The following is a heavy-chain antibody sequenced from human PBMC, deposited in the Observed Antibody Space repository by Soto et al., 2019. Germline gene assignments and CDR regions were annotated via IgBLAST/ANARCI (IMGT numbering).Heavy chain of an antibody. CDR2: IVAIYRTA. Sequence: QVQLVQSGAEVKKPGSSVKVSCKASGGTFSSYRINWVRQAPGQGLEWVGGIVAIYRTADYAQKFQGRVTITADESARTSYMEPRSLKSQDTAFYYCVRDSGAKLSSSWGQGTLVTVSS. CDR1: GGTFSSYR. CDR3: VRDSGAKLSSS. J-gene: IGHJ4*02. V-gene: IGHV1-69*01. D-gene: IGHD6-13*01.